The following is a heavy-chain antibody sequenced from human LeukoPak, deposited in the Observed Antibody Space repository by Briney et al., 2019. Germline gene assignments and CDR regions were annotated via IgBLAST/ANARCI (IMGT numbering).Heavy chain of an antibody. CDR1: GYTFSSNG. V-gene: IGHV1-18*01. J-gene: IGHJ3*02. D-gene: IGHD4-23*01. CDR3: ARDPQGAVVRPI. CDR2: IGAYNGDT. Sequence: APVKVSCKASGYTFSSNGISWVRQAPGQGLEWMGWIGAYNGDTNYAQKFRDRVTMTTDTSTSTAYMELRSLRSDDTAVYYCARDPQGAVVRPIWGQGTMVTVSS.